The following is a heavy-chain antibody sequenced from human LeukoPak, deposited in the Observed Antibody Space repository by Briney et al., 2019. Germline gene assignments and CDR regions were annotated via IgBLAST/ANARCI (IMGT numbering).Heavy chain of an antibody. D-gene: IGHD4-17*01. J-gene: IGHJ4*02. V-gene: IGHV1-18*01. CDR1: GYTFTRYD. CDR2: MNPNSGNT. Sequence: GASVKVSCKASGYTFTRYDINWVRQATGQGLEWMGWMNPNSGNTNYAQKLQGRVTMTTDTSTSTAYMELRSLRSDDTAVYYCARGGLYGDLPELDYWGQGTLVTVSS. CDR3: ARGGLYGDLPELDY.